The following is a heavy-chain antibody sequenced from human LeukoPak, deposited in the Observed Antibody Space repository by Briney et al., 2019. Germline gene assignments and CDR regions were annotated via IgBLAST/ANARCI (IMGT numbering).Heavy chain of an antibody. V-gene: IGHV3-21*01. CDR1: GFTFSSYS. D-gene: IGHD2-2*01. Sequence: GGSLRLSCAASGFTFSSYSMNWVRQAPGKGLEWVSSISSSSSYIYYADSVKGRFTISRDNAKNSLYLQMNSLRAEDTAVYYCARGAPLYCSSTSCPGPFDYWGQGTLVTVSS. CDR3: ARGAPLYCSSTSCPGPFDY. J-gene: IGHJ4*02. CDR2: ISSSSSYI.